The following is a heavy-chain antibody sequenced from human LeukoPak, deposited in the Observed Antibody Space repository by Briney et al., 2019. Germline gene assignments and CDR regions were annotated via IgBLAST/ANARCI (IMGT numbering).Heavy chain of an antibody. CDR2: ISGSGGST. CDR3: AKQNGWTVRGVITPSPFDY. V-gene: IGHV3-23*01. J-gene: IGHJ4*02. CDR1: GFTFSSYA. D-gene: IGHD3-10*01. Sequence: GGSLRLSCAASGFTFSSYAMSWVRQAPGKGLEWVSAISGSGGSTYYADSVKGRFTISRDNSKNTPYLQMNSLRAEDTAVYYCAKQNGWTVRGVITPSPFDYWGQGTLVTVSS.